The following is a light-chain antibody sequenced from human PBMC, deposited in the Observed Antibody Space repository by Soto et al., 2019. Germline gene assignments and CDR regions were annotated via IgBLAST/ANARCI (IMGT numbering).Light chain of an antibody. CDR1: QSLEHSDGNTY. J-gene: IGKJ5*01. CDR3: MQATQMPLT. Sequence: EIVMTQTPLSSPVTQGQPASISCRSSQSLEHSDGNTYLSWLQQRPGQPPRLPTYQISNRLSGVPDRFSGSGAGTDFTLKISRVEVEDVGIYFCMQATQMPLTFGQGTRLEIK. CDR2: QIS. V-gene: IGKV2-24*01.